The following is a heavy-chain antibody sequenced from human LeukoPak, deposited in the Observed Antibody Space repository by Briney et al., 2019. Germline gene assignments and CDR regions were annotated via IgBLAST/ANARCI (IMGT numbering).Heavy chain of an antibody. CDR2: IRYDGSNK. V-gene: IGHV3-30*02. J-gene: IGHJ6*03. D-gene: IGHD3-3*01. Sequence: GGSLRLSCAASGFTFSSYGMHWVRQAPGKGLEWVAFIRYDGSNKYYADSVKGRFTISRDNSKNTLYLQMNSLRAEDTAVYYCAKDYLSRIQMSSITIFGHPDYYMDVWGKGTTVTVSS. CDR1: GFTFSSYG. CDR3: AKDYLSRIQMSSITIFGHPDYYMDV.